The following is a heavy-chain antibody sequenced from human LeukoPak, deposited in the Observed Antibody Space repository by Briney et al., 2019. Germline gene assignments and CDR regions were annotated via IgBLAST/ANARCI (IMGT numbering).Heavy chain of an antibody. J-gene: IGHJ4*02. CDR3: ARSTTMIARGDY. CDR2: IYPGDSDT. CDR1: GYSFTSYW. V-gene: IGHV5-51*01. D-gene: IGHD3-22*01. Sequence: GESLKISCKGSGYSFTSYWIGWVRQMPGKGLEWMGIIYPGDSDTKYSPSFQGQVTISADKSINIAYLQWSSLKASDTAMYYCARSTTMIARGDYWGQGTLVTVSS.